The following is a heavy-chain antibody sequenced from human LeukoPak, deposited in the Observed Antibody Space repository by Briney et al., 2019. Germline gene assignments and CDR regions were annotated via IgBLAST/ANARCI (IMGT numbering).Heavy chain of an antibody. CDR1: GFTFSSYS. CDR3: ARDPGHYDSSGFYYY. Sequence: GGSLRLSCAASGFTFSSYSMNWVRQAPGEGLEWVSCISSSSSYKYYADSVKGRFTISRDNAKNSLYLQMNSLRAEDTAVYCCARDPGHYDSSGFYYYWGQGTLVTVSS. D-gene: IGHD3-22*01. J-gene: IGHJ4*02. V-gene: IGHV3-21*01. CDR2: ISSSSSYK.